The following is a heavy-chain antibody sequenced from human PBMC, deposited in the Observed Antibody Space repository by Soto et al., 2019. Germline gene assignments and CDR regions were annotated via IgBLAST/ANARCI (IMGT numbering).Heavy chain of an antibody. J-gene: IGHJ4*02. CDR1: GFSLSTSGVG. V-gene: IGHV2-5*02. CDR3: AHVPREGIRLSRFDY. D-gene: IGHD1-26*01. CDR2: IYWDDDK. Sequence: SGPTLVNPTQTLTLTCTFSGFSLSTSGVGVGWIRQPPGKALEWLALIYWDDDKRYSPSLKSRLTITKDTSKNQVVLTMTNMDPVDTATYHCAHVPREGIRLSRFDYWGQGTLVTVSS.